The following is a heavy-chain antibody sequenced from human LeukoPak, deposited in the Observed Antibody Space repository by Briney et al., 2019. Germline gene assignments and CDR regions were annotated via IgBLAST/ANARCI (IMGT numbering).Heavy chain of an antibody. V-gene: IGHV3-7*03. CDR3: ARAIRGYSYVLDY. CDR2: INSDGSEG. D-gene: IGHD5-18*01. CDR1: GFTFSGFW. J-gene: IGHJ4*02. Sequence: PGGSLRLSCAVSGFTFSGFWMSWSRQAPGKGLEWVASINSDGSEGYYADVVKGRFTISRDNAKNSLYLQINSLRAEDTAVYYCARAIRGYSYVLDYWGQGTLVTVSS.